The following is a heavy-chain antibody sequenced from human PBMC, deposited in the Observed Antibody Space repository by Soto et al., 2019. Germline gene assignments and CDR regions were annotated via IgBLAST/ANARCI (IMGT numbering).Heavy chain of an antibody. CDR3: ARDRSYYDSSGYYRGYGMDV. Sequence: ASVKVSCKASGGTFSSYAISWVRQDHGQGLEWMGGIIPIFGTANYAQKFQGRVTITADKSTSTDYMELSSLRSEDTAVYYCARDRSYYDSSGYYRGYGMDVWGQRTTVTVSS. CDR2: IIPIFGTA. CDR1: GGTFSSYA. D-gene: IGHD3-22*01. J-gene: IGHJ6*02. V-gene: IGHV1-69*06.